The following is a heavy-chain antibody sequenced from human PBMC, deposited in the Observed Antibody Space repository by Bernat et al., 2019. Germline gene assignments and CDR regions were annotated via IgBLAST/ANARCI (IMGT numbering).Heavy chain of an antibody. D-gene: IGHD5-12*01. Sequence: QVQLQESGPGLVKPSETLSLTCTVSGGSISSYYWSWIRQPPGKGLEWIGYIYYSGSTNYNPSLKSRVTISVDTSKNQFSLKLSSVTAADTAVYYCARGDIVAMIFDYWGQGTLVTVSS. CDR3: ARGDIVAMIFDY. CDR2: IYYSGST. V-gene: IGHV4-59*01. J-gene: IGHJ4*02. CDR1: GGSISSYY.